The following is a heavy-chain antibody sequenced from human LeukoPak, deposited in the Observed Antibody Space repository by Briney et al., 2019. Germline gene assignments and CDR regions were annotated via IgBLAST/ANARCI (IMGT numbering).Heavy chain of an antibody. Sequence: PGGSLRLSCAASGFTFSSYSMNWVRQAPGKGLEWVSSISSSSSYMYYAASVKGRFTISRDNAKNSLYLQMNSLRAEDTAVYYCARDPYYYGSGSYYFDSWGQGTLVTISS. J-gene: IGHJ4*02. CDR1: GFTFSSYS. V-gene: IGHV3-21*01. CDR2: ISSSSSYM. CDR3: ARDPYYYGSGSYYFDS. D-gene: IGHD3-10*01.